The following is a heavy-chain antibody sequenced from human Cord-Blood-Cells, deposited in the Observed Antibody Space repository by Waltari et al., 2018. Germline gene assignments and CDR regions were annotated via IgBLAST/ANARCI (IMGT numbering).Heavy chain of an antibody. J-gene: IGHJ6*03. CDR3: ARGEVYSGYDPYYYYYMDV. Sequence: QVQLVQSGAEVKKPGSSVKVSCKASGGTFSSYAISWVRQAPGQGLEWMGGIIPIFGTANYAQKVQGRVTITADESTSTAYMELSSLRSEDTAVYYCARGEVYSGYDPYYYYYMDVWGKGTTVTVSS. CDR2: IIPIFGTA. V-gene: IGHV1-69*01. D-gene: IGHD5-12*01. CDR1: GGTFSSYA.